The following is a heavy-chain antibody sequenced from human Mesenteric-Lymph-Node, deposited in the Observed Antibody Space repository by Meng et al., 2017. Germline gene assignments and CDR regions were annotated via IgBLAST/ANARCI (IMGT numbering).Heavy chain of an antibody. Sequence: GGSLRLSCAASGFSFSNYAMLWVRQAPGKGLEWVAVISYDGSNKYYADSVKGRFTISRDNSKNTLYLQMNSLRAEDTAVYYCARDTATTVTGAFDIWGQGTMVTVSS. CDR1: GFSFSNYA. D-gene: IGHD4-17*01. V-gene: IGHV3-30*04. J-gene: IGHJ3*02. CDR3: ARDTATTVTGAFDI. CDR2: ISYDGSNK.